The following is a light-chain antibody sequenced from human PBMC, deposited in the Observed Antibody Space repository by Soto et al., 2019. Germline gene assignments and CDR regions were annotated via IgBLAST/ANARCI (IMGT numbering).Light chain of an antibody. J-gene: IGKJ2*01. CDR2: AAS. Sequence: EIVLTQSPGTLSLSPGERATFSCRASQSVSNSSLAWYHQKPGQAPRLLLFAASRRATGIPDTFSGSGSGTEFPLTLSRLEPEDFAVYYCQVYGNSPMYTFGQGTRLEIK. V-gene: IGKV3-20*01. CDR1: QSVSNSS. CDR3: QVYGNSPMYT.